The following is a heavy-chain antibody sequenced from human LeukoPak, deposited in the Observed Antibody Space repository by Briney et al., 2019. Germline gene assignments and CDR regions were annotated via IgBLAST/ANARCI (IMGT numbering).Heavy chain of an antibody. V-gene: IGHV4-61*08. CDR3: ARIVVVPAARSVRFDP. D-gene: IGHD2-2*01. J-gene: IGHJ5*02. Sequence: SETLSLTCTVSGDSISSRAYYWGWIRQPPGKGLEWTGYIYYSGSTNYNPSLKSRVTISVDTSKNQFSLKLSSVTAADTAVYYCARIVVVPAARSVRFDPWGQGTLVTVSS. CDR2: IYYSGST. CDR1: GDSISSRAYY.